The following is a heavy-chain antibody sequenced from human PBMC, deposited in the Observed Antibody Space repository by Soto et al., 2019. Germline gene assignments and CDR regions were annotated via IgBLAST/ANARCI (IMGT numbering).Heavy chain of an antibody. CDR2: ISGSGGST. J-gene: IGHJ1*01. Sequence: EVQLLESGGGLVQPGGSLRLSCAASGFTFSSYAMSWVRQAPGKGLEWVSAISGSGGSTYYAESVKGRFTISRDNSKNTLYLQMNSLRAEYTAVYYCAKDKNHYGDYEYFQHWGQGTLVTVSS. CDR3: AKDKNHYGDYEYFQH. CDR1: GFTFSSYA. D-gene: IGHD4-17*01. V-gene: IGHV3-23*01.